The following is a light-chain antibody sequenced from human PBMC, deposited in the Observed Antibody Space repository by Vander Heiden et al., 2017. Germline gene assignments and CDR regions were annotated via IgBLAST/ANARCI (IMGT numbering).Light chain of an antibody. CDR2: AAS. J-gene: IGKJ3*01. Sequence: DIQMTQSPSSLSASVGDRVTITCRASQSISSYLNWYQQKPGKAPKLLIYAASSLQSGVPSRFSGSGSGTDFTLTISSLQPEDFATYYCQHSYSTPVSTFGYEIKVDIK. V-gene: IGKV1-39*01. CDR3: QHSYSTPVST. CDR1: QSISSY.